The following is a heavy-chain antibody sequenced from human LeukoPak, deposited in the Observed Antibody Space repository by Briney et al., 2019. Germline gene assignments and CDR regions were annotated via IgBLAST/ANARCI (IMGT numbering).Heavy chain of an antibody. CDR3: ARTDYGDCFDP. CDR2: INHSGST. D-gene: IGHD4-17*01. J-gene: IGHJ5*02. Sequence: SETLSLTCAVYGGSFSGYYWSWIRQPPGKGLEWIGEINHSGSTNYNPSLKSRVTISVDTSKNQSSLKLSSVTAADTAVYYCARTDYGDCFDPWGQGTLVTVSS. V-gene: IGHV4-34*01. CDR1: GGSFSGYY.